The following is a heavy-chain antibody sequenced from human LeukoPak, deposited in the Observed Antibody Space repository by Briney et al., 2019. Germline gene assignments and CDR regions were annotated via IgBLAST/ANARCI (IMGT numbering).Heavy chain of an antibody. CDR3: GVLPPDALDI. CDR1: GFTFSNYW. J-gene: IGHJ3*02. Sequence: GGSLRLSCEASGFTFSNYWMHWVRQAPGKGLVWVSRINLDGTSTSYADSVKGRFTISRDNAENTLYLQMTGLRDEDSAVYYCGVLPPDALDIWGQGAMVTVSS. D-gene: IGHD2-8*01. V-gene: IGHV3-74*01. CDR2: INLDGTST.